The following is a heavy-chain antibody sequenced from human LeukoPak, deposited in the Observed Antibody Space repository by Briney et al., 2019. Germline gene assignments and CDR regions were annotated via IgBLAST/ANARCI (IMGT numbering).Heavy chain of an antibody. CDR3: ARSPAAIHNWFDP. Sequence: ASVKVSCKASGYTFTSYDINWVRQATGQGLEWMGWMNPNSGNTGYAQRFQGRVTMTRNTSISTAYMEPSSLRSEDTAVYYCARSPAAIHNWFDPWGQGTLVTVSS. CDR1: GYTFTSYD. D-gene: IGHD2-2*01. J-gene: IGHJ5*02. V-gene: IGHV1-8*01. CDR2: MNPNSGNT.